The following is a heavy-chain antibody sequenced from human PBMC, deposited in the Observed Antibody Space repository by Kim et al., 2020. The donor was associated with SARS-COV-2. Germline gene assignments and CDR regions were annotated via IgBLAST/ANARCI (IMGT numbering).Heavy chain of an antibody. D-gene: IGHD2-2*01. V-gene: IGHV4-34*01. J-gene: IGHJ6*02. Sequence: SETLSLTCAVYGGSFSGYYWSWIRQPPGKGLEWIGEINHSGSTNYNPSLKSRVTISVDTSKNQFSLKLSSVTAADTAVYYCARISPPPAHDHYYYYGMDVWGQGTTVTVSS. CDR2: INHSGST. CDR3: ARISPPPAHDHYYYYGMDV. CDR1: GGSFSGYY.